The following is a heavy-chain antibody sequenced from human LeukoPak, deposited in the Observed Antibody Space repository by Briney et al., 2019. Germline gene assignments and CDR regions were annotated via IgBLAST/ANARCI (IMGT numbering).Heavy chain of an antibody. CDR2: IYSGGST. J-gene: IGHJ4*02. V-gene: IGHV3-53*01. D-gene: IGHD5-18*01. Sequence: PGGSLRLSCAASGFTVSSNYMSWVRQAPGKGLEWVSVIYSGGSTYYADSVKGRFTISRDNSKNTLYLQMNSLRAEDTAVYYCARSSLLKYSYGYLSYWGQGTLVTVSS. CDR1: GFTVSSNY. CDR3: ARSSLLKYSYGYLSY.